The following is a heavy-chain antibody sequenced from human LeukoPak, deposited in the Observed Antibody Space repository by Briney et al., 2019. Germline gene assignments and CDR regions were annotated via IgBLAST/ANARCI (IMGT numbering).Heavy chain of an antibody. CDR1: GGSISSSSYY. Sequence: SETLSLTCTVSGGSISSSSYYWGWIRQPPGKGLEWVGYISYSGSTNYNPSLKSRVTISVDTSKNQFSLKLSSVTAADTAIYYCARDGRAGSLFAYWGQGTLVTVSS. D-gene: IGHD6-19*01. V-gene: IGHV4-61*01. CDR3: ARDGRAGSLFAY. J-gene: IGHJ4*02. CDR2: ISYSGST.